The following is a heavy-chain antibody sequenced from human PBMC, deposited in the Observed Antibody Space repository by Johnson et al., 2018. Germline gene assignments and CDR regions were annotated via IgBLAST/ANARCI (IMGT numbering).Heavy chain of an antibody. J-gene: IGHJ1*01. Sequence: EVQLVESGGGLVQPGRSLRLSCAASGFTFDDYAMHWVRQAPGKGLEWVSGISWNSGSIGYADSVKGRFTISSDNAKNSLYLQMNSLRAEDTALYYCAKAPVGWLGEGAEYFQHWGQGTLVTVSS. D-gene: IGHD3-3*01. CDR3: AKAPVGWLGEGAEYFQH. CDR2: ISWNSGSI. V-gene: IGHV3-9*01. CDR1: GFTFDDYA.